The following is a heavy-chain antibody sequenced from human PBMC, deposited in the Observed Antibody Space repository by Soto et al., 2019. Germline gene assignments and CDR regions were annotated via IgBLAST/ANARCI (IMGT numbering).Heavy chain of an antibody. CDR2: ISYDGNNE. CDR3: ARALAVAGTGSDS. V-gene: IGHV3-30-3*01. CDR1: GFTFSSYA. J-gene: IGHJ4*02. D-gene: IGHD6-19*01. Sequence: QVQLVESGGGVVQPGRSLRLSCAASGFTFSSYALHWVRQAPGKGLEWVAAISYDGNNEYYADSVRGRFTISRDNSKNSLYLQINSLRVEDTAVYYCARALAVAGTGSDSWGQGTLVTVSS.